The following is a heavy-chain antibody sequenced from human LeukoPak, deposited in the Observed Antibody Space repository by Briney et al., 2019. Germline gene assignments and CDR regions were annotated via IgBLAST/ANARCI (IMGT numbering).Heavy chain of an antibody. CDR2: ITGSGGTK. CDR3: AKDLAPFTSGWYAFDY. V-gene: IGHV3-23*01. Sequence: GGSVRLSCAASGFSFTSYAMSWVRRAPGKGLEWVSAITGSGGTKYYADSVKGRFTISRDSSKNTLLLQMNSLRAEDTAVYSCAKDLAPFTSGWYAFDYWGRGILVTVSS. CDR1: GFSFTSYA. D-gene: IGHD6-13*01. J-gene: IGHJ4*02.